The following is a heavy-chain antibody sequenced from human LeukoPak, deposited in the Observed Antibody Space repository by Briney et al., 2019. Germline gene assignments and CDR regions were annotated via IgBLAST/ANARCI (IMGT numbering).Heavy chain of an antibody. D-gene: IGHD3-10*01. CDR3: VRAVRRSFDI. CDR1: GFTFSSYW. J-gene: IGHJ3*02. V-gene: IGHV3-7*01. Sequence: GGSLRLSCAASGFTFSSYWMTWVRQAPGKGPEWVANIKEDGSEKYYVDSVKGRFTVSRDNARKSLFLQMNNLRDEDAAVYYCVRAVRRSFDIWGQGTMVTVSS. CDR2: IKEDGSEK.